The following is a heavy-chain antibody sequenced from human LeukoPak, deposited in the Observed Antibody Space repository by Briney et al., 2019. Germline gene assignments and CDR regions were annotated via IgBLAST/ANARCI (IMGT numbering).Heavy chain of an antibody. V-gene: IGHV3-23*01. CDR1: GFTFSTYA. CDR3: AKAYAFVGANYFDY. D-gene: IGHD1-26*01. Sequence: GGSVRLSCAASGFTFSTYAMSWVRQAPGKGLEWVSAIGDTTYYADSVKGRFTISRDNSKNTLYLQMDNLRAEDAAIYYCAKAYAFVGANYFDYWGQGTLVTVSS. CDR2: IGDTT. J-gene: IGHJ4*02.